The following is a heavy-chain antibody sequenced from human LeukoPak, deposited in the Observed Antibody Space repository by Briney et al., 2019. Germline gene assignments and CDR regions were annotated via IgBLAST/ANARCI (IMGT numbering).Heavy chain of an antibody. D-gene: IGHD5-18*01. Sequence: PGGSLRLSCAASGFTFSSYGMHWVRQAPGKGLEWVAVIWYDGSNKYYADSVKGRFTISRDNSKNTLYLQMNSLRAEDTAVYYCARVDTAMVSYYYYYGMDVWGQGTTVTVSS. V-gene: IGHV3-33*01. CDR3: ARVDTAMVSYYYYYGMDV. CDR1: GFTFSSYG. CDR2: IWYDGSNK. J-gene: IGHJ6*02.